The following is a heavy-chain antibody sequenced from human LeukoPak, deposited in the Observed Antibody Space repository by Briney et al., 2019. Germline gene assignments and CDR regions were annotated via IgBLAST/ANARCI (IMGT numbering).Heavy chain of an antibody. Sequence: SETLSFTCTVSGGSISSYYWSWIRQPPGKGLEWIGYIYYSGSTNYNPSLKSRVTISVDTSKNQFSLKLSSVTAADTAVYYCARSYSGYDPYNWFDPWGQGTLVTVSS. V-gene: IGHV4-59*01. D-gene: IGHD5-12*01. J-gene: IGHJ5*02. CDR3: ARSYSGYDPYNWFDP. CDR2: IYYSGST. CDR1: GGSISSYY.